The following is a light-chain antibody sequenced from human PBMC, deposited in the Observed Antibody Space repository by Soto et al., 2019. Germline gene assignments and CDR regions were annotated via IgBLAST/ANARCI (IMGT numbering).Light chain of an antibody. Sequence: QSVLTQPASVSGSPGQSITISCTGTSSDVGAYNYVSWFQQYPGKAPKLMIYDVSNRPSGVSNRFSGSKSGNTASLTISELQAEDEADYYCCSYTSSSTYVFGTGTKVTV. V-gene: IGLV2-14*01. CDR1: SSDVGAYNY. CDR3: CSYTSSSTYV. CDR2: DVS. J-gene: IGLJ1*01.